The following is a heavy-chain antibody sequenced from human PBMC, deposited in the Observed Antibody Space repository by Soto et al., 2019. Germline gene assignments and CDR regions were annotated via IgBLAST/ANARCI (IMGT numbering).Heavy chain of an antibody. CDR2: IYYSGST. CDR3: ARAEAGATSNGFDP. J-gene: IGHJ5*02. D-gene: IGHD1-26*01. V-gene: IGHV4-61*01. CDR1: GGSVSSGSYY. Sequence: QVQLQESGPGLVKPSETLSLTCTVSGGSVSSGSYYWSWIGQPPGKGLAWIGYIYYSGSTNYNPALTSRATISVDTSKNQFSLKLSSVTAADTAVYYCARAEAGATSNGFDPWGQGTLVTVSS.